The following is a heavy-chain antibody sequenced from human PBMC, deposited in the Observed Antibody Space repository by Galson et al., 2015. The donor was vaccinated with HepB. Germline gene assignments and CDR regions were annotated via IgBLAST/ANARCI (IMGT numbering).Heavy chain of an antibody. D-gene: IGHD6-19*01. Sequence: LSLTCAVYGESFSGYYWTWIRQPPGRGLEWIGEINHRGSTNYIPSLKSRVTISIDKSKKQFSVRLTSVTAADTAVYYCASFKNVAVAGRKPDSFDYWGQGSLVAVSS. CDR3: ASFKNVAVAGRKPDSFDY. CDR1: GESFSGYY. V-gene: IGHV4-34*01. J-gene: IGHJ4*02. CDR2: INHRGST.